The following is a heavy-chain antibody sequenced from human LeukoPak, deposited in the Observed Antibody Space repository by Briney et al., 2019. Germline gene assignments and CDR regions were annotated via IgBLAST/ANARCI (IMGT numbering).Heavy chain of an antibody. J-gene: IGHJ6*03. CDR2: IKQDGSEK. CDR1: GFTFSTYW. D-gene: IGHD5-18*01. CDR3: AKNSGDPYSYGISAHYYYYMDV. V-gene: IGHV3-7*01. Sequence: GGSLRLSCAASGFTFSTYWMSWVRQAPGKGLEWVANIKQDGSEKYYVDSVKGRFTISRDNAKNTLYLQMNSLRAEDTAVYYCAKNSGDPYSYGISAHYYYYMDVWGKGTTVTVSS.